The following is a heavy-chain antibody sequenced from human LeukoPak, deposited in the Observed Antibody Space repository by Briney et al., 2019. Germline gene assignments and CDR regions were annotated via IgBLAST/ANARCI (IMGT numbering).Heavy chain of an antibody. CDR1: GFTFSSYE. V-gene: IGHV3-21*01. J-gene: IGHJ6*03. CDR3: ACLLYGSKYYYYMDV. Sequence: PGGSLRLSCAASGFTFSSYEMNWVRQAPGKGLEWVSSISSSSSYIYYADSVKGRFTISRDNAKNSLYLQMNSLRAEDTAVYYCACLLYGSKYYYYMDVWGKGTTVTISS. CDR2: ISSSSSYI. D-gene: IGHD3-10*01.